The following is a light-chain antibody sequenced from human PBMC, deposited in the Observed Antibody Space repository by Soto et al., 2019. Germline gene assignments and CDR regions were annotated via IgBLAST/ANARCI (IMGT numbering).Light chain of an antibody. J-gene: IGKJ1*01. CDR3: QQYNNWGT. V-gene: IGKV3-15*01. CDR1: QSVSSN. CDR2: GAS. Sequence: EIVMTQSPATLSVSPGERATLSCRASQSVSSNLAWYQQKPGQAPRLLIYGASTRATGIPDRFSGSGSGTEFPLTISSRQSEDFAVYYCQQYNNWGTFGQGTKVEIK.